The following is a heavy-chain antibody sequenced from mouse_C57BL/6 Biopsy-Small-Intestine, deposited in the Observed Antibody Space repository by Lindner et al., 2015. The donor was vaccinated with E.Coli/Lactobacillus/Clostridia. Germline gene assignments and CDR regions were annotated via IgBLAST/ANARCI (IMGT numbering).Heavy chain of an antibody. J-gene: IGHJ4*01. V-gene: IGHV1-18*01. CDR2: INTNSGAS. Sequence: SVKVSCKASGYTFTDFYIDWVRQARGQGLEWMGRINTNSGASSFAQKFQGRITMTRDTSISTAYMELSGLRSDDTAMYYCAKVEVTKVTTRFRGDFWGQGTLVTVSS. CDR3: AKVEVTKVTTRFRGDF. CDR1: GYTFTDFY. D-gene: IGHD2-13*01.